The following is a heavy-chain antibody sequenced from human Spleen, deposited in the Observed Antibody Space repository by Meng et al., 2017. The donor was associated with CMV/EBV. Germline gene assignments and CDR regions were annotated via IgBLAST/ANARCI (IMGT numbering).Heavy chain of an antibody. CDR2: INPYGGGT. D-gene: IGHD2-2*01. Sequence: ASVKVSCKASGYTFTGYYMHWVRQAPGQGLEWLGWINPYGGGTNYAQKFQGRVTMTRDTSTSTAYMELSSLTSYDTAVYYCAREGRGYCSSYNCYFYWGQGTLVTVSS. CDR1: GYTFTGYY. J-gene: IGHJ4*02. V-gene: IGHV1-2*02. CDR3: AREGRGYCSSYNCYFY.